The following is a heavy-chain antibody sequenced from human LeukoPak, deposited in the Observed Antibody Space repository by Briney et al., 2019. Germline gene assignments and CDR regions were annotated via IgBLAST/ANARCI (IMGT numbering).Heavy chain of an antibody. CDR3: AKDIAARPTYYYMDV. CDR2: ISWNSGSI. Sequence: SGRSLRLSCAASGSTFDDYAMHWVRQAPGKGLEWVSGISWNSGSIGYADSVKGRFTISRDNAKNSLYLQMNSLRAEDMALYYCAKDIAARPTYYYMDVWGKGTTVTVSS. CDR1: GSTFDDYA. V-gene: IGHV3-9*03. D-gene: IGHD6-6*01. J-gene: IGHJ6*03.